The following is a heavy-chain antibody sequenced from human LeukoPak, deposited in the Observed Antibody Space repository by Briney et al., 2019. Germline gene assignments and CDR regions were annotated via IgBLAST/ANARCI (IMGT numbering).Heavy chain of an antibody. CDR3: AKDGAGSSLHY. J-gene: IGHJ4*02. CDR1: GFTFSSYA. Sequence: GGSLRLSCAASGFTFSSYAMSWVRQAPGKGLEWVPAIGGSGGSTYYADSVKGRFTISRDNSKNTLYLQMNSLRAEDTAVYYCAKDGAGSSLHYWGQGTLVTVSS. CDR2: IGGSGGST. V-gene: IGHV3-23*01. D-gene: IGHD6-6*01.